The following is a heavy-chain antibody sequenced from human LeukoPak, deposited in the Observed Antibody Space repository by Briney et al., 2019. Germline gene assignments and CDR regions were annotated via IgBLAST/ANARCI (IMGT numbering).Heavy chain of an antibody. J-gene: IGHJ6*03. D-gene: IGHD6-6*01. CDR2: IYTGVST. CDR3: ARVRPHPIIDV. CDR1: GFTVSHNY. V-gene: IGHV3-53*01. Sequence: PGVSLRLSCAASGFTVSHNYMSWVRQAPGKGLEWVSVIYTGVSTYYADSVKGRFAISRGNSKNTLYLQMNSLRAEDTGVYYCARVRPHPIIDVWGKGTTVTVSS.